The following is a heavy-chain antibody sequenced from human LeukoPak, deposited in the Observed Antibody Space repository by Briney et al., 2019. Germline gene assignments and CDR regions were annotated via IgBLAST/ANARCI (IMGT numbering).Heavy chain of an antibody. CDR1: GGSISSSNYY. V-gene: IGHV4-39*07. J-gene: IGHJ4*02. CDR3: ARDILATSIAAPYY. Sequence: PSETLSLTCTVSGGSISSSNYYWGWIRQPPGKGLEWIGYIFNSGSTYYNPSLKSRVTILVDTSKNQFSLRLSSVNAADTAVYYCARDILATSIAAPYYWGQGTLVTVSS. D-gene: IGHD6-13*01. CDR2: IFNSGST.